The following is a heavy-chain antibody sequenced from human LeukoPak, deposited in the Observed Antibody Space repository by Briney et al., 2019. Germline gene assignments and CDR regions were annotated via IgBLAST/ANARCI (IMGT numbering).Heavy chain of an antibody. D-gene: IGHD3-22*01. Sequence: ASVKVSCKASGGTFSSYTISWVRQAPGQGLEWMGRIIPILGIANYAQKFQGRVTITADKSTSTAYMELSSLRSEDTAVYYCASADSSGYYPHDYWGQGTLVTVSS. J-gene: IGHJ4*02. V-gene: IGHV1-69*02. CDR3: ASADSSGYYPHDY. CDR1: GGTFSSYT. CDR2: IIPILGIA.